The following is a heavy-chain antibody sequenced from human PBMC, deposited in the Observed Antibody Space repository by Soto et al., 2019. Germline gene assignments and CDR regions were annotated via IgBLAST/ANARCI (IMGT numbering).Heavy chain of an antibody. CDR2: INPSGGST. CDR1: GYTFTSYY. CDR3: ARESGPDAFDI. Sequence: ASVKVSCKASGYTFTSYYMHWVRQAPGQGLEWMGIINPSGGSTSYAQKFQGRVTMTRDTSTSTVYMELSSLRSEDTDVYYCARESGPDAFDIWGKCTMVTVSS. V-gene: IGHV1-46*03. J-gene: IGHJ3*02.